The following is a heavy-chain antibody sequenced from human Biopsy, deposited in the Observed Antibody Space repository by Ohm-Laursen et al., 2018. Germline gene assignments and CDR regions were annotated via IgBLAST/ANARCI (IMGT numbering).Heavy chain of an antibody. CDR3: ARDSGILNYGNFKYYHYYGMDV. Sequence: GTLSLTCTASGDSVTKYYWSWIRQPPGKGLEWIGHIYYSVMTNYNPSLQSRVSIPVDTSRNQVSLTLSSVTAADTAVYYCARDSGILNYGNFKYYHYYGMDVWGQGTKVTVSS. CDR1: GDSVTKYY. CDR2: IYYSVMT. D-gene: IGHD4-11*01. J-gene: IGHJ6*02. V-gene: IGHV4-59*02.